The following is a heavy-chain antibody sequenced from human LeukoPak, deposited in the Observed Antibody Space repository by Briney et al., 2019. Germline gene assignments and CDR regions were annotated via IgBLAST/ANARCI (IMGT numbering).Heavy chain of an antibody. CDR3: AKGGFYSYFDP. Sequence: GGALRLSCAAPGFPLRSYPMTRVRQATGKGLEWVSVISGNGGSAYYADSVKGRFTISRDNSKSTLCLQMNSLRAEDTAVYYCAKGGFYSYFDPWGQGTLVTVSA. V-gene: IGHV3-23*01. CDR1: GFPLRSYP. J-gene: IGHJ5*02. D-gene: IGHD2-15*01. CDR2: ISGNGGSA.